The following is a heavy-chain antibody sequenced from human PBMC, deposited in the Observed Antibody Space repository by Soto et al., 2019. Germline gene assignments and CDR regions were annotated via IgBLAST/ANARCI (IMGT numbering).Heavy chain of an antibody. CDR3: SRDVNGEYDYSYPLFFDF. J-gene: IGHJ4*01. CDR1: GFTFSSYS. Sequence: PGGSLRLSCAASGFTFSSYSMNWVRQAPGKGLEWVSYISSSSSTIYYADSVKGRFTISRDNAKNSLYLQMNSLRDEDTAVYFCSRDVNGEYDYSYPLFFDFSGRRTLVTVSS. CDR2: ISSSSSTI. V-gene: IGHV3-48*02. D-gene: IGHD4-4*01.